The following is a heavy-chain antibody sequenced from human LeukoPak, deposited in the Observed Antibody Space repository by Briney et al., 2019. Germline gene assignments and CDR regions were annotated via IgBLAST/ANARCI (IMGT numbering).Heavy chain of an antibody. J-gene: IGHJ2*01. CDR3: ARAGDGSQRTYWDFDF. CDR1: DGSLGSYF. D-gene: IGHD1-26*01. Sequence: SETLSLTCTASDGSLGSYFWSWVRQPPGKGLEWIGYIYYSGGATHNPSLKSRATISVDTSKNQFSLKLTSVTAADTAIYYCARAGDGSQRTYWDFDFWGRGTLVTVSS. V-gene: IGHV4-59*12. CDR2: IYYSGGA.